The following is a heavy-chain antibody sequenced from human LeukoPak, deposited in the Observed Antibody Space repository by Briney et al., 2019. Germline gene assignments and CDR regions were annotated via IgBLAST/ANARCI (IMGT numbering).Heavy chain of an antibody. CDR3: VRDFRSADY. J-gene: IGHJ4*02. CDR1: GFTFSNYC. V-gene: IGHV3-74*01. Sequence: GGSLRLSCAASGFTFSNYCMHWVRHIPGKGLVWVSRICPDGTVTNYADSVKGRFTISRDNAKNMVFLQMNSLRADDTAVYYCVRDFRSADYWGQGILVTVSS. CDR2: ICPDGTVT.